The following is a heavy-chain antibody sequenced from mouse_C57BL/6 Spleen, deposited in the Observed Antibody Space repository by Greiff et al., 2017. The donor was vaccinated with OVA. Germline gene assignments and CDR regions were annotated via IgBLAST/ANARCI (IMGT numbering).Heavy chain of an antibody. D-gene: IGHD1-1*01. CDR3: ASPYYGSSYWYFDV. J-gene: IGHJ1*03. Sequence: EVKLMESGGGLVKPGGSLKLSCAASGFTFSSYAMSWVRQTPEKRLEWVATLSDGGSYTYYPDNVKGRFTISRDNAKNNLYLQMSHLKSEDTAMYYCASPYYGSSYWYFDVWGTGTTVTVSS. V-gene: IGHV5-4*03. CDR2: LSDGGSYT. CDR1: GFTFSSYA.